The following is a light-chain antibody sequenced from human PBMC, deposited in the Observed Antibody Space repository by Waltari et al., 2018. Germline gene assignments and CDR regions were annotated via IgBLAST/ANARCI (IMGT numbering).Light chain of an antibody. CDR2: YDS. V-gene: IGLV3-21*04. J-gene: IGLJ2*01. CDR1: NIGRKS. CDR3: QVWDTSSAVV. Sequence: SYVLTQSPSMSVAPGKTARIPCGGENIGRKSVHWYQQKPGQAPVLVIHYDSDRPSGIPERCSGANSGNTATLTISRVEAGDEADYYCQVWDTSSAVVFGGGTKLTVL.